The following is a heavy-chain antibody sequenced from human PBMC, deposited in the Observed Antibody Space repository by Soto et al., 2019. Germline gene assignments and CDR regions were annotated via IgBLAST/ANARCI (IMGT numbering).Heavy chain of an antibody. Sequence: ASVKVSCKASGGTFSSYAISWVRQAPGQGLEWMGGIIPIFGTANYAQKFQGRVTITADESTSTAYMELSSLRSEDTAVYYGARMEDRLGIPKDNFDYWGQGTLVTVSS. CDR1: GGTFSSYA. J-gene: IGHJ4*02. V-gene: IGHV1-69*13. CDR2: IIPIFGTA. D-gene: IGHD3-16*01. CDR3: ARMEDRLGIPKDNFDY.